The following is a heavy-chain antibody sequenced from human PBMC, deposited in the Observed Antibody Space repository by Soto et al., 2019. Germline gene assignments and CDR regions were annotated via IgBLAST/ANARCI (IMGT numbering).Heavy chain of an antibody. CDR3: ARGGVVVKGNWFDP. CDR2: IYYSGST. CDR1: RGSISSYY. V-gene: IGHV4-59*01. D-gene: IGHD3-22*01. J-gene: IGHJ5*02. Sequence: WETLSLTCTVSRGSISSYYWSWIRQPPGKGLEWIGYIYYSGSTNYNPSLKSRVTISVDTSKNQFSLKLSSVTAADTAVYYCARGGVVVKGNWFDPWGQGTLVTVSS.